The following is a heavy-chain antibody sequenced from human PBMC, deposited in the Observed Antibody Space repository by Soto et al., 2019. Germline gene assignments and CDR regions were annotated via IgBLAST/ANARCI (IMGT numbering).Heavy chain of an antibody. CDR1: GFTFSSYS. V-gene: IGHV3-21*01. D-gene: IGHD6-19*01. Sequence: GGSLTLSCAASGFTFSSYSMNWVRQAPGKGLEWVSSISSSSSYIYYADSVKGRFTISRDNAKNSLYLQMNSLRAEDTAVYYCARAPEPYSSGWYWYYYYYGMDVWGQGTTVTVSS. CDR3: ARAPEPYSSGWYWYYYYYGMDV. CDR2: ISSSSSYI. J-gene: IGHJ6*02.